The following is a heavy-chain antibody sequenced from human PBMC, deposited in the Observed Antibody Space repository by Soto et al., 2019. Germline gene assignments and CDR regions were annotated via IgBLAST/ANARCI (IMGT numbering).Heavy chain of an antibody. V-gene: IGHV4-30-4*01. CDR2: IYYSGST. Sequence: LSLTCTVSGGSISSGDYYWSWIRQPPGKGLEWIGYIYYSGSTYYNPSLKSRVTISVDTSKNQFSLKLSSVTAADTAVYYCARDDAVIGFDYWGQGTLVTVSS. CDR1: GGSISSGDYY. D-gene: IGHD3-16*02. CDR3: ARDDAVIGFDY. J-gene: IGHJ4*02.